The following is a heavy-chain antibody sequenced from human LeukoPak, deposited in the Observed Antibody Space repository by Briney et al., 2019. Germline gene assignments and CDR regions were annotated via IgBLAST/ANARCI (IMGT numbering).Heavy chain of an antibody. J-gene: IGHJ4*02. D-gene: IGHD2-15*01. CDR1: RFTFNTYA. V-gene: IGHV3-23*01. CDR2: ISSNGDIT. CDR3: ATVKRDCSGGTCYSYDY. Sequence: GGSLRLSCVASRFTFNTYAVTWVRQAPGKGLEWVSAISSNGDITYYAGSVRGRFTISRDNSKNTVFLQMDSLRADDTAVYYCATVKRDCSGGTCYSYDYWGQGTLVTVSS.